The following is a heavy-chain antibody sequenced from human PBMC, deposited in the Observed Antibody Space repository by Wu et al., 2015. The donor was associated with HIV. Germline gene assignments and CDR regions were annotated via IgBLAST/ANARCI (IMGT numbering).Heavy chain of an antibody. CDR2: VSAYDGRT. CDR1: GYRFTHYG. J-gene: IGHJ4*02. D-gene: IGHD2-8*01. CDR3: ARGGHCTQGVCYHLEY. Sequence: QVQLVQSGDEVKKPGASVKVSCKASGYRFTHYGVTWVRLAPGQRLEWVGWVSAYDGRTNYAQNLQDRVTMTTDSYTDTAYMELKSLTSDDTAVYFCARGGHCTQGVCYHLEYWGQGTLITVSX. V-gene: IGHV1-18*01.